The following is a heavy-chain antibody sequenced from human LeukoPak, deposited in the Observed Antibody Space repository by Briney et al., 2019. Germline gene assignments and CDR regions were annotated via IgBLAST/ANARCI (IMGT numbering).Heavy chain of an antibody. CDR3: ARAKSRDGYNYYFDY. CDR2: IKQDGSEK. V-gene: IGHV3-7*01. CDR1: GFTFSSYW. J-gene: IGHJ4*02. Sequence: GGSLRLSCAASGFTFSSYWMSWVRQAPGKGLEWVANIKQDGSEKYYVDSVKGRFTISRDNAKNSLYLQMNSLRAEDTAVYYCARAKSRDGYNYYFDYWGQGTLVTVSS. D-gene: IGHD5-24*01.